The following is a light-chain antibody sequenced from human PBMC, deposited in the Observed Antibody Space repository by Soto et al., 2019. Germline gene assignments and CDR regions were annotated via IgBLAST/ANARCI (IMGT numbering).Light chain of an antibody. J-gene: IGLJ1*01. CDR2: EVS. CDR1: SSDVGGYNY. CDR3: SSYAGSNNYV. V-gene: IGLV2-8*01. Sequence: QSALTQPPSASGSPGQSVTISCTGTSSDVGGYNYVSWYQQHPGKAPKLMIYEVSKRPSGVPDRFSGSKSGNTAPLTVSGLRAEDEADYYCSSYAGSNNYVFGTGTQLTVL.